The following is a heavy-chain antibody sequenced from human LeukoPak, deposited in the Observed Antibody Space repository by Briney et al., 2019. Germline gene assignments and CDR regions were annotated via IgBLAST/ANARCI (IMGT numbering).Heavy chain of an antibody. V-gene: IGHV4-4*02. CDR2: IYHTGII. D-gene: IGHD5-24*01. Sequence: SETLSLTCAVSGGSISSSNWWTWVRQPPGKGLEWIGEIYHTGIINYNPSLKSRVTISVDKSMNQFSLKLSSVTAADTAVYYCARGARAGYNLEPFDNWGQGTLVTVSS. CDR1: GGSISSSNW. J-gene: IGHJ4*02. CDR3: ARGARAGYNLEPFDN.